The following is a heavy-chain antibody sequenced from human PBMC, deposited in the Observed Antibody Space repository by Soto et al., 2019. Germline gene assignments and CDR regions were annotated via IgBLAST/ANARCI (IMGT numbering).Heavy chain of an antibody. CDR1: GGSISSSY. V-gene: IGHV4-4*07. CDR2: IYTSGST. CDR3: ARDYDFWSGYLAGYYYGMDV. D-gene: IGHD3-3*01. Sequence: SETLSLTCTASGGSISSSYWSWIRQPAGKGLEWIGRIYTSGSTNYNPSLKSRVTMSVDTSKNQFSLKLSSVTAADTAVYYCARDYDFWSGYLAGYYYGMDVWGQGATVTVSS. J-gene: IGHJ6*02.